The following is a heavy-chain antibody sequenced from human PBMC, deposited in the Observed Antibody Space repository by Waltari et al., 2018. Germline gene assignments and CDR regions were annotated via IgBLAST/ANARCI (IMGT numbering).Heavy chain of an antibody. CDR2: IYWNDDK. CDR3: AHGFEGTMVRGVIITAFDI. V-gene: IGHV2-5*01. Sequence: QITLKESGPTLVKPTQTLTLTCTFSGFSLSTSGVGVGWIRQPPGKALEWLALIYWNDDKRYRPSLKSRLTSTKDTSKNQVVLTMTNMDPVDTATYYCAHGFEGTMVRGVIITAFDIWGQGTMVTVSS. CDR1: GFSLSTSGVG. D-gene: IGHD3-10*01. J-gene: IGHJ3*02.